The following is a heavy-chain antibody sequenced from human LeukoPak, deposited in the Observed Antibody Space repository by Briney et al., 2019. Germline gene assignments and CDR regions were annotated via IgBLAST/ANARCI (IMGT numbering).Heavy chain of an antibody. CDR2: ISSSSSYT. CDR3: ARDKEESSGWYAYYYYGMDV. J-gene: IGHJ6*04. D-gene: IGHD6-19*01. Sequence: GGSLRLSCAASGFTFSDYYMSWIRQAPGKGLGWVSYISSSSSYTNYADSVKGRFTISRDNAKNSLYLQMNGLRAEDTAVYYCARDKEESSGWYAYYYYGMDVWGKGTTVTVSS. V-gene: IGHV3-11*06. CDR1: GFTFSDYY.